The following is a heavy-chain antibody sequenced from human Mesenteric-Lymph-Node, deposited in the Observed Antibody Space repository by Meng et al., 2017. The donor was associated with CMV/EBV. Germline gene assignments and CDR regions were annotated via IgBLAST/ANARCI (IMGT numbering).Heavy chain of an antibody. CDR1: GFTFSSYS. Sequence: GESLKISCAASGFTFSSYSMNWVRQAPGKGLEWDSSISSSSSYIYYADSVKGRFTISRDNAKKSLYLQMNSLRAEDTAVYHCASSIVGATFDSWGQGTLVTVSS. J-gene: IGHJ4*02. CDR3: ASSIVGATFDS. V-gene: IGHV3-21*01. D-gene: IGHD1-26*01. CDR2: ISSSSSYI.